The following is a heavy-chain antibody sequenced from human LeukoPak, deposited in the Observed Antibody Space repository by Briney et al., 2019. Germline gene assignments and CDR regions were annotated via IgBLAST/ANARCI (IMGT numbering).Heavy chain of an antibody. CDR1: GFIFSRHW. J-gene: IGHJ4*02. D-gene: IGHD2/OR15-2a*01. CDR3: ARDGGHSTDFDY. CDR2: IKQDGSER. Sequence: GGSLRLSCEASGFIFSRHWMSWVRQAPGKGPERVANIKQDGSERYYVGSVKGRFTISRDNAKNLLYLQMNSLRAEDTALYYCARDGGHSTDFDYWGQGTLVTVSS. V-gene: IGHV3-7*01.